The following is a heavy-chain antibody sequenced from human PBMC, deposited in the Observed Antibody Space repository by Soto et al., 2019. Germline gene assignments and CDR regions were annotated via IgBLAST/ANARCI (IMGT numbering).Heavy chain of an antibody. CDR3: ARDGGAY. J-gene: IGHJ4*02. CDR1: GFTFSSYA. D-gene: IGHD3-16*01. Sequence: QVQLVESGGGVVQPGRSLRLSCAASGFTFSSYAMHWVRRAPGKGLEWMAVMSYDGSNKYYADSVKGRFTISRDNSKNTLYMQMNSLRTEDPALYYCARDGGAYWGQGTLVIVSS. CDR2: MSYDGSNK. V-gene: IGHV3-30-3*01.